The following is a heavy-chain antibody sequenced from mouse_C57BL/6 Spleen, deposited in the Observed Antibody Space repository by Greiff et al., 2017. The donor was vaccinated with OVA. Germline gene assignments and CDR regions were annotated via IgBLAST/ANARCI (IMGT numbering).Heavy chain of an antibody. CDR3: ARRDITTVVAPYFDY. D-gene: IGHD1-1*01. CDR1: GYTFTSYW. J-gene: IGHJ2*01. Sequence: VQLQQPGAELVMPGASVKLSCKASGYTFTSYWMHWVKQRPGQGLEWIGEIDPSDSYTNYNQKFKGKSTLTVDKSSSTAYMQLSSLTSEDSAVYYCARRDITTVVAPYFDYWGQGTTLTVSS. CDR2: IDPSDSYT. V-gene: IGHV1-69*01.